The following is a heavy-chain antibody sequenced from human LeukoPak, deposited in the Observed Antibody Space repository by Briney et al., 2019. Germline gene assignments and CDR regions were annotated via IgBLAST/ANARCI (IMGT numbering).Heavy chain of an antibody. CDR1: GGTFSSYA. CDR3: ATDRGGSYY. CDR2: FDPEDGET. J-gene: IGHJ4*02. V-gene: IGHV1-24*01. Sequence: ASVKVSCKASGGTFSSYAISWVRQAPGQGLEWMGGFDPEDGETIYAQKFQGRVTMTEDTSTDTAYMELSSLRSEDTAVYYCATDRGGSYYWGQGTLVTVSS. D-gene: IGHD2-15*01.